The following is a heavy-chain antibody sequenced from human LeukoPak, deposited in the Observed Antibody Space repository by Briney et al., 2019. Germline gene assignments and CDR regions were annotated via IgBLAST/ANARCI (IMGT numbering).Heavy chain of an antibody. D-gene: IGHD2-15*01. J-gene: IGHJ4*02. CDR2: IRSKANSYAT. CDR3: AKDPPLKGLRHGMGYFDY. V-gene: IGHV3-73*01. CDR1: GFTFSGSA. Sequence: PGGSLKLSCAASGFTFSGSAMHWVRQASGKGLEWVGRIRSKANSYATAYAASVKGRFTISRDDSKNTAYLQMNSLKTEDTAVYYCAKDPPLKGLRHGMGYFDYWGQGTLVTVSS.